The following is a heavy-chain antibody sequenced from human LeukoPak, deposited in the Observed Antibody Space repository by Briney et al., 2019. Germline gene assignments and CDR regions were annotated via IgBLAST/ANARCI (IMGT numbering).Heavy chain of an antibody. CDR2: IDRNGDST. D-gene: IGHD1-26*01. CDR3: ARPIIEQWELSDYSDY. CDR1: GFTFEDYG. J-gene: IGHJ4*02. Sequence: GGSLRLSCAASGFTFEDYGMSWVRQGPGKGLEWVSAIDRNGDSTGYADSVKGRFTISRDNAKNSLYLQMNSLRAEDTAVYYCARPIIEQWELSDYSDYWGQGTLVTVSS. V-gene: IGHV3-20*04.